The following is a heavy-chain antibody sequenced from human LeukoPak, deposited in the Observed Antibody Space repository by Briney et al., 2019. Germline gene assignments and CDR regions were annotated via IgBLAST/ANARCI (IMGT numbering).Heavy chain of an antibody. CDR1: GVSSSSYY. CDR2: IYTSVST. J-gene: IGHJ4*02. Sequence: SETLSLTCTVSGVSSSSYYWSWIRQPAGKGLEWIGRIYTSVSTNYTPSLKSRVTMSVDTSKNQFSLKLSSVTAADTAVYYCARDQYSSSWYERYFDYWGQGTLVTVSS. D-gene: IGHD6-13*01. V-gene: IGHV4-4*07. CDR3: ARDQYSSSWYERYFDY.